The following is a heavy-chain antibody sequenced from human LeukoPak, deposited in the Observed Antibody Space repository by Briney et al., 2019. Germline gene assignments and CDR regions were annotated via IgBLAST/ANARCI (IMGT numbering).Heavy chain of an antibody. Sequence: GGSLRLSCAASGLTFSTYAMSWVRQAPGKGLEWVSTIGSSGVSTYYADSVKGRFTISRDNSKNTLYLQLNSLGADDTAVYYCARTPTYSGYDWDYWGQGTLVTVSS. V-gene: IGHV3-23*01. J-gene: IGHJ4*02. CDR2: IGSSGVST. CDR1: GLTFSTYA. CDR3: ARTPTYSGYDWDY. D-gene: IGHD5-12*01.